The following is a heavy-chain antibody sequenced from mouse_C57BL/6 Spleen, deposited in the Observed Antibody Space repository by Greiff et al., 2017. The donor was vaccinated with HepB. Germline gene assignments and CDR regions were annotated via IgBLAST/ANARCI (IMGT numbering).Heavy chain of an antibody. CDR1: GFTFTDYY. J-gene: IGHJ4*01. D-gene: IGHD2-4*01. Sequence: DVKLVESGGGLVQPGGSLSLSCAASGFTFTDYYMSWVRQPPGKALEWLGFIRNKANGYTTEYSASVKGRFTISRDNSQSILYLQMNALRAEDSATYYCARYPDYDGRFYAMDYWGQGTSVTVSS. CDR2: IRNKANGYTT. V-gene: IGHV7-3*01. CDR3: ARYPDYDGRFYAMDY.